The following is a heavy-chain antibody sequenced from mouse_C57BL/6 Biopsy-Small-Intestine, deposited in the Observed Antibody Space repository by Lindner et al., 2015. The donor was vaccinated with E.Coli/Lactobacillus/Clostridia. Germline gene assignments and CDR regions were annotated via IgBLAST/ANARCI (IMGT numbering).Heavy chain of an antibody. J-gene: IGHJ2*01. D-gene: IGHD2-5*01. V-gene: IGHV1-9*01. CDR1: GYTFTGYW. Sequence: VQLQESGAELMKPGASVKLSCKATGYTFTGYWIEWVKQRPGHGLEWIGEILPGSGITNYNEKLKGKATFTADTSSNTALMQLTSLTTEDSAIYYCARSYYSNSYYFDYWGQGTTLTVSS. CDR2: ILPGSGIT. CDR3: ARSYYSNSYYFDY.